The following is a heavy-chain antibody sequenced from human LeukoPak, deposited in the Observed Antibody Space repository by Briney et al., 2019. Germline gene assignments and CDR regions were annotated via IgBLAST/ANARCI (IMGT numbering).Heavy chain of an antibody. CDR1: GVSMSAYQ. J-gene: IGHJ4*02. D-gene: IGHD2-8*01. CDR3: ATSNDAKIAPFDH. CDR2: INTKGET. Sequence: SETLTLTCTVSGVSMSAYQWSWVRQSPEKGLEWIGCINTKGETSYNPSLKSRVTTSVDTSKSQFSLRLTSVTAADTAVYYCATSNDAKIAPFDHWGQGAPVTVSS. V-gene: IGHV4-4*09.